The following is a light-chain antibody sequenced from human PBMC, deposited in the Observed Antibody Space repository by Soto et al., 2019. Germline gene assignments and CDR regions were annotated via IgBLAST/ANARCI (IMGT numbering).Light chain of an antibody. CDR1: HSVSSN. V-gene: IGKV3-15*01. CDR3: QQYNNWPWT. CDR2: GAL. J-gene: IGKJ1*01. Sequence: EIVMTQSPATLSVSPGERVTLSRRASHSVSSNLAWYQQKPGQAPRLLIYGALSRATGIPARFSGGGSGTAFTLTVSSLQSEDFAVYYCQQYNNWPWTFGQGTKVEIK.